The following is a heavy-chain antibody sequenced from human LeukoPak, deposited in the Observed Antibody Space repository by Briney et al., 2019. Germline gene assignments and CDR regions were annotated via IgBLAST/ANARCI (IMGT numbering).Heavy chain of an antibody. V-gene: IGHV4-59*11. CDR3: ARASRSGSYGPTVQYYYYFYMDV. Sequence: SETLSLTCTVSGGSISSHYWSWIRQPPGKGLEWIGYIYYSGSTNYNPSLKSRVTISVDTSKNQFSLKLSSVTAADTAVYYCARASRSGSYGPTVQYYYYFYMDVWGKGTTVTVSS. J-gene: IGHJ6*03. CDR1: GGSISSHY. CDR2: IYYSGST. D-gene: IGHD1-26*01.